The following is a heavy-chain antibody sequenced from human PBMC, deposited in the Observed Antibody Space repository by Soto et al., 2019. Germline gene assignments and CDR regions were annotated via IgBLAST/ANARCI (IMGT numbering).Heavy chain of an antibody. CDR3: ASWGDSTFSFDH. CDR1: GGSISSYY. CDR2: IYYSGST. D-gene: IGHD2-21*02. V-gene: IGHV4-59*08. Sequence: PSETLSLTCTVSGGSISSYYWSWIRQPPGKGLEWIGYIYYSGSTNYNPSLKSRVTISVDTSKNQFSLKLSSVTAADTAVYYCASWGDSTFSFDHWGQGTLVTVSS. J-gene: IGHJ4*02.